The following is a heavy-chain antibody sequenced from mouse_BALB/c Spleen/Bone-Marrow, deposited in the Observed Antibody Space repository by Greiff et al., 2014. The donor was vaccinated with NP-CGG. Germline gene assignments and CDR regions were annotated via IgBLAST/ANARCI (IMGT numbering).Heavy chain of an antibody. Sequence: QVQLKQSGGELGEPGASVKLSFKASGYTFPRYWVHWGEQRPGQGLEWIGEINPSNGRTNYNEKFKSKATLTVDKSSSTAYMQLSSLTSEDSAVYYCAGPFDYWGQGTTLTVSS. CDR2: INPSNGRT. CDR3: AGPFDY. J-gene: IGHJ2*01. CDR1: GYTFPRYW. V-gene: IGHV1S81*02.